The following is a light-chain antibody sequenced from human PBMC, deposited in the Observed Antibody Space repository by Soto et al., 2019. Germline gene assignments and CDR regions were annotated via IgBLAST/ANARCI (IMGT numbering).Light chain of an antibody. Sequence: QSALTQPASVSGSPGQSITISCTGTTSDIGSYDFVSWYQHHPGKVPKLLIYVVSNRPSGLSNRISGSKSGNTASLTISGLRSEDEADYYCRSYAGSSNVFGTGTKLTVL. CDR3: RSYAGSSNV. V-gene: IGLV2-14*01. J-gene: IGLJ1*01. CDR2: VVS. CDR1: TSDIGSYDF.